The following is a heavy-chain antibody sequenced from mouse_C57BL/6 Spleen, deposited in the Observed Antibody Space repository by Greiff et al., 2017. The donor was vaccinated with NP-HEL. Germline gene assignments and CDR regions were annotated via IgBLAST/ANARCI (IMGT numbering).Heavy chain of an antibody. D-gene: IGHD2-3*01. J-gene: IGHJ2*01. CDR1: GYPFTDYE. CDR2: IDPETGGT. CDR3: TREDGYSDFDY. Sequence: VQLQQSGAELVRPGASVTLFCKASGYPFTDYEMHWVKQTPVHGLEWIGAIDPETGGTAYNQKFKGKAILTADKSSSTAYMELRSLTSEDSAVYCCTREDGYSDFDYWGQGTTLTVSS. V-gene: IGHV1-15*01.